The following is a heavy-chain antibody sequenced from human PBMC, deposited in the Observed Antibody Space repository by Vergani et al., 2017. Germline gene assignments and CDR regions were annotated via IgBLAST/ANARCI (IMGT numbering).Heavy chain of an antibody. V-gene: IGHV4-30-2*01. CDR2: INHSGST. CDR3: ARVKTPIAAAYFDY. CDR1: GGSISSGGYS. Sequence: QLQLQESGSGLVKPSQTLSLTCAVSGGSISSGGYSWSWIRQPPGKGLEWIGEINHSGSTNYNPSLKSRVTISVDTSKNQFSLKLSSVTAADTAVYYCARVKTPIAAAYFDYWGQGTLVTVSS. D-gene: IGHD6-13*01. J-gene: IGHJ4*02.